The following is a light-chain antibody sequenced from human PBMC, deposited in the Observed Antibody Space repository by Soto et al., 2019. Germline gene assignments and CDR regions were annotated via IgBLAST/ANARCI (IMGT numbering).Light chain of an antibody. CDR3: ATWDDSPNAPV. CDR1: SSNIGSNP. V-gene: IGLV1-44*01. CDR2: SNN. Sequence: QAVVTQPPSASGTPGQRVTISCSGSSSNIGSNPVNWYQQLPGTAPKLLIYSNNQRPSGVPHRFSFSKSGTSASLAISGLPSEAEADYYCATWDDSPNAPVFGGGTKLTV. J-gene: IGLJ2*01.